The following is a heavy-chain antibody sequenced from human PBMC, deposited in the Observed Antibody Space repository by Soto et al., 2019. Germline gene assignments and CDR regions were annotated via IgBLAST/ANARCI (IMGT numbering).Heavy chain of an antibody. J-gene: IGHJ4*02. D-gene: IGHD1-26*01. Sequence: EVQLLESGGGLVQPGGSLRLSCAASGFTFSSYAMRWVRQAPGKGLEWVSAISGSGGSTYYADSVKGRFTISRDNSKNTLYLQMNSLRAEDTAVNYCARRGSGSYYDYWGQGTLVIVSS. V-gene: IGHV3-23*01. CDR1: GFTFSSYA. CDR2: ISGSGGST. CDR3: ARRGSGSYYDY.